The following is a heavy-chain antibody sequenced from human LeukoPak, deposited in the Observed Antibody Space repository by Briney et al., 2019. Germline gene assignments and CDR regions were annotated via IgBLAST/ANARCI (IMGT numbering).Heavy chain of an antibody. V-gene: IGHV4-59*01. J-gene: IGHJ6*03. Sequence: SETLSLTCTVSGGSISSYYWSWIRQPPGKGLEWIGYIYYSGSTNYNPSLKSRVTISVDTSKNQFSLKPSSVTAADTAVYYCARDPSATGYMDVWGKGTTVTISS. CDR1: GGSISSYY. D-gene: IGHD3-10*01. CDR2: IYYSGST. CDR3: ARDPSATGYMDV.